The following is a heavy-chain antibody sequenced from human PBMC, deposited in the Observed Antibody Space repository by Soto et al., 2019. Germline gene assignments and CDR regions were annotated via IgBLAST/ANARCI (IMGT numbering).Heavy chain of an antibody. V-gene: IGHV3-73*01. Sequence: HPGGSLRLSCAASGFIFSDSAMHWVRQASGKGLEWVGRIRGKAHGYATSYAASVEGRFTISRDDSYNTAYLQMNSLKTEDTAVYYCAKEYEVGSSGWYHYPSEDGMDVWGQGTTVTVSS. CDR2: IRGKAHGYAT. J-gene: IGHJ6*02. CDR3: AKEYEVGSSGWYHYPSEDGMDV. D-gene: IGHD6-19*01. CDR1: GFIFSDSA.